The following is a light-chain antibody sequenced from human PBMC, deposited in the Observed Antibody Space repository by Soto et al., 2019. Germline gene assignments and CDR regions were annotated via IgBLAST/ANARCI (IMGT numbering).Light chain of an antibody. CDR2: GAS. CDR3: QQYGDSPRT. CDR1: QSVSSSY. V-gene: IGKV3-20*01. Sequence: EIVLTQSPATLSLSQGERATLSCRASQSVSSSYLAWYQQKPGQAPRLLIYGASSRATGIPDRFSGSGSGTDFTLTISRLEPEDFAVYYCQQYGDSPRTFGLGTKVDIK. J-gene: IGKJ1*01.